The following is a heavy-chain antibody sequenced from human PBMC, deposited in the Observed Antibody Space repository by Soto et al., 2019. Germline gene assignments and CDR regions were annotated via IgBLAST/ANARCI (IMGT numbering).Heavy chain of an antibody. CDR2: IYYGGNT. CDR3: ARLNRYGGYYFDY. D-gene: IGHD3-9*01. CDR1: GGSISSSNYY. Sequence: QLQLQESGPGLVKPSETLSLTCTVSGGSISSSNYYWAWIRQPPGKGLEWIGSIYYGGNTYYNPSLESRVTISVDTSKNHFSLKLSSVTAADTAIYYCARLNRYGGYYFDYWGQGTLVTVSS. V-gene: IGHV4-39*02. J-gene: IGHJ4*02.